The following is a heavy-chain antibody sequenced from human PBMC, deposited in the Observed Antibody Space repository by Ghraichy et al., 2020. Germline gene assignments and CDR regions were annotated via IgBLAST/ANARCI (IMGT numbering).Heavy chain of an antibody. CDR3: ARSFYYDSSGYYRAVDY. CDR2: INSDGSST. V-gene: IGHV3-74*01. Sequence: LSCAASGFTFSSYWMHWVRQAPGKGLVWVSRINSDGSSTSYADSVKGRFTISRDNAKNTLYLQMNSLRAEDTAVYYCARSFYYDSSGYYRAVDYWGQGTLVTVSS. CDR1: GFTFSSYW. D-gene: IGHD3-22*01. J-gene: IGHJ4*02.